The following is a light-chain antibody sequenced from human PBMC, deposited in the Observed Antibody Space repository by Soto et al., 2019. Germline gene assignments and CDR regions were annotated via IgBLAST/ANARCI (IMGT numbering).Light chain of an antibody. V-gene: IGLV6-57*03. J-gene: IGLJ7*01. CDR1: SGSIASSY. Sequence: NFMLTQPHSVSESPGKTVTISCIRSSGSIASSYVQWYQQRPGSAPKSLIYADNERPSGVPSRFSGSIDISSNSASLTISGLKTEDEADYYCQSYDRTSPVVFGGGTQLTVL. CDR2: ADN. CDR3: QSYDRTSPVV.